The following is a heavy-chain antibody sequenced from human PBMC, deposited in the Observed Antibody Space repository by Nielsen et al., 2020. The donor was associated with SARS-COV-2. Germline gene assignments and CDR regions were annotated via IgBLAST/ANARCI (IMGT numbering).Heavy chain of an antibody. Sequence: GESLKISCTGSGYGFTNYWIAWVRQMPEKGLEWMGSIYPGDSDTRYSPSLQGQVTISADKSINTAYLQWSSLKASDTAMYYCARGIQLWNFDYWGRGTLVTVSS. CDR3: ARGIQLWNFDY. CDR2: IYPGDSDT. D-gene: IGHD5-18*01. V-gene: IGHV5-51*01. CDR1: GYGFTNYW. J-gene: IGHJ4*02.